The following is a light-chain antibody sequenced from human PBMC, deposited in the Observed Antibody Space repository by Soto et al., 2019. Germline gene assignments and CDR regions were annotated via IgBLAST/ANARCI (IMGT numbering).Light chain of an antibody. J-gene: IGKJ1*01. CDR3: QQYDTYSRT. CDR1: QSISSW. V-gene: IGKV1-5*03. CDR2: NAS. Sequence: DIQMTQSPSTLSASVGDRVTITCRASQSISSWLAWYQQKPGKAPKLLISNASNFESGVPSRFSGSGSGTEFTLTISSLQPDDFATYYCQQYDTYSRTFGQGTKVDIK.